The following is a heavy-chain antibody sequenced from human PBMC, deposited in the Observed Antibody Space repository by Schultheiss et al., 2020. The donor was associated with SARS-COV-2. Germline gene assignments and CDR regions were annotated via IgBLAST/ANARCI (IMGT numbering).Heavy chain of an antibody. Sequence: GGSLRLSCAASGFTVSSNYMSWVRQAPGKGLEWVSVIYSGGSTYYADSVKGRFTISRDNSKNTLYLQMNSLRVEDTAVYYCAKNTGEMVAPFDYWGQGTLVTVSS. CDR3: AKNTGEMVAPFDY. J-gene: IGHJ4*02. CDR2: IYSGGST. D-gene: IGHD3-16*01. V-gene: IGHV3-53*01. CDR1: GFTVSSNY.